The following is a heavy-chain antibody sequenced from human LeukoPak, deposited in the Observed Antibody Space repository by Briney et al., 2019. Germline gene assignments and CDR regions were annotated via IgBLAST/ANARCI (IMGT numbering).Heavy chain of an antibody. D-gene: IGHD3-22*01. CDR1: GYTFTSYD. J-gene: IGHJ4*02. V-gene: IGHV1-8*01. Sequence: ASVKVSCKASGYTFTSYDINWVRQATGQGVEWMGWMNPNSGNTGYAQKFQGRVTMTRNTSISTAYMELSSLRSEDTAVYYCARQYYDSSGHFDYWGQGTLVTVSS. CDR3: ARQYYDSSGHFDY. CDR2: MNPNSGNT.